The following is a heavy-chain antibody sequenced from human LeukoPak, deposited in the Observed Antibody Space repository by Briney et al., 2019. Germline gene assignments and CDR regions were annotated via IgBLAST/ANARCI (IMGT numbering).Heavy chain of an antibody. V-gene: IGHV1-69*13. J-gene: IGHJ5*02. CDR3: ARGGEEGSIAALTWFDP. D-gene: IGHD6-6*01. CDR1: GYTFISYG. CDR2: IIPIFGTA. Sequence: SVKVSCKASGYTFISYGISWVRQAPGQGLEWMGGIIPIFGTANYAQKFQGRVTITADDSTSTAYMELSSLRSEDTAVYYCARGGEEGSIAALTWFDPWGQGTLVTVSS.